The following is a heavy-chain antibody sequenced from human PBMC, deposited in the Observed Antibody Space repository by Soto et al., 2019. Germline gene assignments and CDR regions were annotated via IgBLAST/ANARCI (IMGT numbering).Heavy chain of an antibody. Sequence: PSETLSLTCNVSGGSLSGYFWSWVRQPPGKRLEWLGYIHASGTTNYNPSLKGRLTMLLDTSKNDFSLKLDSMAAADTAMYYCARSHGGAFWFFDLWGRGXLVTVYS. CDR1: GGSLSGYF. D-gene: IGHD2-21*01. CDR3: ARSHGGAFWFFDL. V-gene: IGHV4-59*01. CDR2: IHASGTT. J-gene: IGHJ2*01.